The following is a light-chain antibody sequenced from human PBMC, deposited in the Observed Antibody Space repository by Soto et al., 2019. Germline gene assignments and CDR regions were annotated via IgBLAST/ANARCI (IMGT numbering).Light chain of an antibody. CDR2: TVS. J-gene: IGLJ1*01. V-gene: IGLV2-14*01. CDR1: SSDVGGYKY. Sequence: QSVLTQPASVSGSPGQSITISCTGTSSDVGGYKYVSWYQQHPGKAPKLLIYTVSNRPSGVSNRSSGSKSGNTASLTISGLQAEDEADYYCSSYTSSSSYVFGTGTKLTVL. CDR3: SSYTSSSSYV.